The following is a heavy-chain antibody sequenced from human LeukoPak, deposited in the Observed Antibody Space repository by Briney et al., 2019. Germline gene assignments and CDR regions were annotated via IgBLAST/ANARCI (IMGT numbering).Heavy chain of an antibody. D-gene: IGHD2-2*01. V-gene: IGHV4-59*08. J-gene: IGHJ4*02. CDR3: ARRDCSSTSCYVAY. CDR1: GGSISSYY. CDR2: IYYSGST. Sequence: SETLSLTCTVSGGSISSYYWSWIRRPAGKGLEWSGYIYYSGSTNYNPSLKSRVTISVDTSKNQFSLKLSSVTAADTAVYYCARRDCSSTSCYVAYWGQGTLVTVSS.